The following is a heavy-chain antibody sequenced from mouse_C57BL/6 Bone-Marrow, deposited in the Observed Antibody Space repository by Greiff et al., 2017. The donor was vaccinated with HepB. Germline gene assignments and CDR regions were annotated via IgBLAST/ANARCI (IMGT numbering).Heavy chain of an antibody. V-gene: IGHV3-6*01. Sequence: EVQLQQSGPGLVKPSQSLSLTCSVTGYSITSGYYWNWIRQFPGNKLEWMGYISYDGSNNYNPSLKNRISITRDTSKNQFFLKLNSVTTEDTATYYCASIKLYYGSTHFDYWGQGTTLTVSS. CDR1: GYSITSGYY. CDR3: ASIKLYYGSTHFDY. CDR2: ISYDGSN. J-gene: IGHJ2*01. D-gene: IGHD1-1*01.